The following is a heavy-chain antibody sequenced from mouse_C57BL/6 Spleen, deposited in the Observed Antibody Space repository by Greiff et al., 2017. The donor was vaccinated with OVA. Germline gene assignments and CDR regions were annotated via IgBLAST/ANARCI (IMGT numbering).Heavy chain of an antibody. V-gene: IGHV1-80*01. CDR2: IYPGDGDT. J-gene: IGHJ4*01. D-gene: IGHD1-1*01. Sequence: QVQLQQSGAELVKPGASVKISCKASGYAFSSYWMNWVKQRPGKGLEWIGQIYPGDGDTNYNGKFKGKATLTADKSSSTAYMQLSSLTSEDSAVYFCARRNYYGSLYAMDYWGQGTSVTVSS. CDR1: GYAFSSYW. CDR3: ARRNYYGSLYAMDY.